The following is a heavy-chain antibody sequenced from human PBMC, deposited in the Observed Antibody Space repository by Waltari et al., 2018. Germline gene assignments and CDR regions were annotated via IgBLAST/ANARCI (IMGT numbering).Heavy chain of an antibody. CDR2: IIPILGIA. D-gene: IGHD3-10*01. Sequence: QVQLVQSGAEVKKPGSSVKVSCKASGGTFSSYAISWVRQAPGQGLEWMGGIIPILGIANYEQKFQGRVTITADESTSTAYMELSSLRSEDTAVYYCAREGPYYGGNDPFDYWGQGTLVTVSS. CDR3: AREGPYYGGNDPFDY. V-gene: IGHV1-69*04. J-gene: IGHJ4*02. CDR1: GGTFSSYA.